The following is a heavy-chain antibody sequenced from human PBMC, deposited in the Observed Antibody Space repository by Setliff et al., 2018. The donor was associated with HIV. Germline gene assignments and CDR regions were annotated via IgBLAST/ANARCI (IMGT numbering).Heavy chain of an antibody. V-gene: IGHV1-18*01. D-gene: IGHD3-3*01. J-gene: IGHJ4*02. Sequence: ASVKVSCKASGYTFTSYGISWVRQAPGQGLEWMGWISAYNGNTNYAQTLQGRVTMTTDTSTSTAYMELRSLRSDDTAVYYCARGRDFWNGYYDFDSWGQGTLVTVSS. CDR3: ARGRDFWNGYYDFDS. CDR1: GYTFTSYG. CDR2: ISAYNGNT.